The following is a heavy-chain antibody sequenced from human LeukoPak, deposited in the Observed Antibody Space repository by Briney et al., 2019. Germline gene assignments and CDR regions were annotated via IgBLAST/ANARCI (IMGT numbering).Heavy chain of an antibody. CDR3: AKDRAYSGSYRGPFDY. CDR2: ISGSGGST. CDR1: GFTFSSND. Sequence: PGGSLRLSCAAPGFTFSSNDIHWVRQAPGKGLEWVSAISGSGGSTYYADSVKGRFTISRDNSKNTLYLQMNSLRAEDTAVYYCAKDRAYSGSYRGPFDYWGQGTLVTVSS. D-gene: IGHD1-26*01. V-gene: IGHV3-23*01. J-gene: IGHJ4*02.